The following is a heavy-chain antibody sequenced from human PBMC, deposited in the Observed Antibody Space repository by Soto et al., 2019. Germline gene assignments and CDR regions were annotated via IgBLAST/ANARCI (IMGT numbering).Heavy chain of an antibody. D-gene: IGHD6-25*01. CDR2: IYYSGST. Sequence: RSLTCTVSGGSISSGGYYWSWIRQHPGKCLEWIGYIYYSGSTYYNPSLKSRVTISVDTSKNQFSLKLSSVTAADTAVYYCARYSSGTYFDYWGQGTLVTVSS. J-gene: IGHJ4*02. V-gene: IGHV4-31*03. CDR3: ARYSSGTYFDY. CDR1: GGSISSGGYY.